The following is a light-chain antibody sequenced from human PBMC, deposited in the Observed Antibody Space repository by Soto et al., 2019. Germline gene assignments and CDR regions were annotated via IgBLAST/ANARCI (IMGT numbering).Light chain of an antibody. CDR1: QSVSSN. J-gene: IGKJ1*01. V-gene: IGKV3-15*01. CDR2: DAS. Sequence: IVMTQSPATLSVSPWERATLSCRASQSVSSNLAWYQQKPGQVPRLLIYDASTRATGIPARFSGSGSGTEFTLTISSLQSEDFAVYCCQQYNNWPGTFGQGTKVDIK. CDR3: QQYNNWPGT.